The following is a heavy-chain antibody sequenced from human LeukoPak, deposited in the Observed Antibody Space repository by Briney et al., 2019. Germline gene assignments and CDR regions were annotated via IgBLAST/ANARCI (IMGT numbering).Heavy chain of an antibody. D-gene: IGHD6-13*01. Sequence: GASVKVSCKASGGTFSSYTISWVRQAPGQGLEWMGRIIPILGIANYAQKFQGRVTITADKSTSTAYMELSGLRSEDTAVYYCARDSYLIAAAGGGDYWGQGTLVTVSS. CDR2: IIPILGIA. J-gene: IGHJ4*02. CDR1: GGTFSSYT. V-gene: IGHV1-69*04. CDR3: ARDSYLIAAAGGGDY.